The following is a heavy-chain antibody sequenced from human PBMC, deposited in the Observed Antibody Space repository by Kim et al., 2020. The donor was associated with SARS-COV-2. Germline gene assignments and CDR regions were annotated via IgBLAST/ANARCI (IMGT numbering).Heavy chain of an antibody. V-gene: IGHV7-4-1*02. CDR1: GYTFATYD. CDR3: AKTRWDCRGATCYGSFDY. D-gene: IGHD2-15*01. J-gene: IGHJ4*02. CDR2: INTNTGNP. Sequence: ASVKVSCKASGYTFATYDIHWVRQAPGQGLEWMGLINTNTGNPTYAQSFTGRLVFSLDTSVSTTYLQITSLKTEDTAVYYCAKTRWDCRGATCYGSFDYWGQGTLVTVSP.